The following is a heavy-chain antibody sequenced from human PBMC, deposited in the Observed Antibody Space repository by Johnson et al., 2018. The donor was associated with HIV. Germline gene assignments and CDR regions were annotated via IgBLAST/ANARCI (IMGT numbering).Heavy chain of an antibody. J-gene: IGHJ3*02. Sequence: QVQLVESGGGVVQPGRSLRLSCAASGFTFSTYAMHWVRQAPGKGLEWVAVISYDGSNKYYAESVKGRFTISRDNSKNTLSLQMNSLRPEDAAMYYCVRGRGELLGGAFDIWGQGTMVTVSS. CDR1: GFTFSTYA. CDR3: VRGRGELLGGAFDI. D-gene: IGHD1-26*01. V-gene: IGHV3-30-3*01. CDR2: ISYDGSNK.